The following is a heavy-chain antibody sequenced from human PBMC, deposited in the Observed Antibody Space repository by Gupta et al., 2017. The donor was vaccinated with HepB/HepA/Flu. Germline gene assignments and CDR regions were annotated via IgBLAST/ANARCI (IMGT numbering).Heavy chain of an antibody. Sequence: QVQLVESGGGVVQPGRSLRLSCAASGFTFSSYAMHWVRQAPGKGLEWVAVISYDGSNKYYADSVKGRFTISRDNSKNTLYLQMNSLRAEDTAVYYWARSYYYGSGSYDYWGQGTLVTVSS. CDR3: ARSYYYGSGSYDY. V-gene: IGHV3-30-3*01. D-gene: IGHD3-10*01. CDR2: ISYDGSNK. J-gene: IGHJ4*02. CDR1: GFTFSSYA.